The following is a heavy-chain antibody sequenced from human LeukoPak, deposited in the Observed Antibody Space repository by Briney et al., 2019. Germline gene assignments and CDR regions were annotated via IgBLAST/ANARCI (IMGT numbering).Heavy chain of an antibody. J-gene: IGHJ4*02. Sequence: SETLSLTCAVYGGSFSGYYWSWIRQPPGKGLEWIGEINHSGSTNYNPSLKSRVTISVDTSKNQFSLKPSSVTAADTAVYYCALFRHYYDSSGYYYELDYWGQGTLVTVSS. CDR3: ALFRHYYDSSGYYYELDY. D-gene: IGHD3-22*01. V-gene: IGHV4-34*01. CDR2: INHSGST. CDR1: GGSFSGYY.